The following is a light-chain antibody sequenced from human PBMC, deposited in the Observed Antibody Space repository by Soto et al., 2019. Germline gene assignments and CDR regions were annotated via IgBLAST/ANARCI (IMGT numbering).Light chain of an antibody. Sequence: QSALTQPASVSGSPGQSITISCTGTSSDVGGHNYVSWYQQHPGKAPRLMIYASSNRPSGVSHRFSGSRSGSTASLTISGLQAEDEAAYYCSSYSTSGTLWLFGGGTKLTVL. CDR1: SSDVGGHNY. V-gene: IGLV2-14*01. CDR2: ASS. CDR3: SSYSTSGTLWL. J-gene: IGLJ3*02.